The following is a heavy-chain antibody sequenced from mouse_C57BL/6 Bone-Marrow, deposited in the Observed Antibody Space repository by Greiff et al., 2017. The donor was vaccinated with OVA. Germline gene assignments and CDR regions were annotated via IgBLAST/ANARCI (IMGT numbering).Heavy chain of an antibody. D-gene: IGHD1-1*01. J-gene: IGHJ2*01. CDR3: ARTLILYYGSSYAGYFDY. CDR2: ILPGSGST. Sequence: VQLQESGAELMKPGASVKLSCKATGYTFTGYWIEWVKQRPGHGLEWIGEILPGSGSTNYNEKVKGKATFTADTSSNTAYMQLSSLTTEDSAIYYCARTLILYYGSSYAGYFDYWGQGTTLTVSS. V-gene: IGHV1-9*01. CDR1: GYTFTGYW.